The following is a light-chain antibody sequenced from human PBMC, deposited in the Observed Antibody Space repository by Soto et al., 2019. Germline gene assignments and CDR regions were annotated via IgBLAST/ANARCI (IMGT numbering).Light chain of an antibody. J-gene: IGLJ1*01. CDR3: SSYAGSNIHYV. V-gene: IGLV2-8*01. CDR1: SSDVGGYNY. CDR2: EVS. Sequence: QSALAQPPSASGSPGQSVTISCTGTSSDVGGYNYVSRYQQHPGKAPKLIIYEVSKRPSGVPDRFSGSKSGSTASLTVSGLQAEDEADYYCSSYAGSNIHYVFGTGTRSPS.